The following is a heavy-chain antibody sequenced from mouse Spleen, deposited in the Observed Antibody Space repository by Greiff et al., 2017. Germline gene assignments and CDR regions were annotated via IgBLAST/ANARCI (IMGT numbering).Heavy chain of an antibody. CDR1: GYAFSSSW. V-gene: IGHV1-82*01. CDR2: IYPGDGDT. Sequence: VQVVESGPELVKPGASVKISCKASGYAFSSSWMNWVKQRPGKGLEWIGRIYPGDGDTNYNGKFKGKATLTADKSSSTAYMQLSSLTSEDSAVYFCARTRAGGAMDYWGQGTSVTVS. J-gene: IGHJ4*01. CDR3: ARTRAGGAMDY.